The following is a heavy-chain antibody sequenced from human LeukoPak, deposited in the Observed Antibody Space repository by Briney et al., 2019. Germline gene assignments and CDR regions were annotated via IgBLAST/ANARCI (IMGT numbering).Heavy chain of an antibody. D-gene: IGHD2-15*01. V-gene: IGHV4-39*01. Sequence: PGGSLRLSCTASGFTFSSYAMIWVRQAPGKGLEWIGSISYSGSTYYNPSLKSRVTISVGTSKNQFSLKLNSVTAADTAVYHCARSVNIVVEYYFDYWGQGTLVTVSS. CDR1: GFTFSSYA. CDR3: ARSVNIVVEYYFDY. CDR2: ISYSGST. J-gene: IGHJ4*02.